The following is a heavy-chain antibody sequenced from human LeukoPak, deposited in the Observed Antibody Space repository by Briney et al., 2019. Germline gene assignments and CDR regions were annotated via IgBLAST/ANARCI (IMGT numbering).Heavy chain of an antibody. D-gene: IGHD6-19*01. CDR3: ARGTEGGSGWDLTY. V-gene: IGHV1-2*02. CDR1: GYTFINLF. CDR2: INPNSGGT. Sequence: ASVKVSCKASGYTFINLFMHWVRQAPGQGLEWMGWINPNSGGTNLAQKFQGRVTMTRDTSISTAYMELSSLRSDDTAVYFCARGTEGGSGWDLTYWGQGTLVTVSS. J-gene: IGHJ4*02.